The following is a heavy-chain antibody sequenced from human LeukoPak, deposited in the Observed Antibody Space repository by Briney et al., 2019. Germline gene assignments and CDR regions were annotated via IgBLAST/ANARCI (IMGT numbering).Heavy chain of an antibody. V-gene: IGHV1-69*05. CDR3: ARGWGIPAPISWFDP. CDR1: GGSFSSNI. J-gene: IGHJ5*02. D-gene: IGHD2-2*01. CDR2: IVPIFGKT. Sequence: SVKVSCKASGGSFSSNIIGWVRQAPGQGLERIGGIVPIFGKTKYAQKFQGRVTITTDESSSTAHMELSSLRSDDTAIYYCARGWGIPAPISWFDPWGQGTLVTVSS.